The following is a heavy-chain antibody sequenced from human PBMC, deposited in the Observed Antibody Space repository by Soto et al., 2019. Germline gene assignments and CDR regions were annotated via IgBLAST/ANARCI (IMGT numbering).Heavy chain of an antibody. CDR1: IDHA. D-gene: IGHD3-10*01. CDR2: ISNDGVNQ. J-gene: IGHJ4*02. V-gene: IGHV3-30*04. Sequence: QVQVVESGGGVVQPGRSLRLSCAASIDHAMHWVRQAPGKGLEWVSVISNDGVNQFYAESVKGRFTISRDSSKKTLFLQINNLRPEDTAVYYCARDWSYGSVSYLDSWGQGSLVTVSS. CDR3: ARDWSYGSVSYLDS.